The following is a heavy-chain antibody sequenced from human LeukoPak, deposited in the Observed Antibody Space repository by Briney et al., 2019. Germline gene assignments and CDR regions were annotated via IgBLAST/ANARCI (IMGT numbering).Heavy chain of an antibody. Sequence: GGSLRLSCAASGFIFSSYGMHWVRQGPGKGLEWVAFIRYDGSNKYYADSVKGRFTISRDNSKNTLYLQINSLRAEDTAVYYCAREAFIVVVPAAYNWFDPWGQGTLVTVSS. CDR2: IRYDGSNK. J-gene: IGHJ5*02. V-gene: IGHV3-30*02. CDR3: AREAFIVVVPAAYNWFDP. CDR1: GFIFSSYG. D-gene: IGHD2-2*01.